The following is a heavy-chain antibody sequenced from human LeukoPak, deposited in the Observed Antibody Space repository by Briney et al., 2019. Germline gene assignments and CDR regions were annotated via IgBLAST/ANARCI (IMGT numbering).Heavy chain of an antibody. V-gene: IGHV4-38-2*02. J-gene: IGHJ3*02. CDR3: ARYYGGNSGYDAFDI. D-gene: IGHD4-23*01. Sequence: SESLSLTCTVSGYSISSGYYWGWIRQPPGKGLEWIGSIYHSGSTYYNPSLKSRVTISVDTSKNQFSLKLSSVTAADTAVYYCARYYGGNSGYDAFDIWGQGTMVTVSS. CDR2: IYHSGST. CDR1: GYSISSGYY.